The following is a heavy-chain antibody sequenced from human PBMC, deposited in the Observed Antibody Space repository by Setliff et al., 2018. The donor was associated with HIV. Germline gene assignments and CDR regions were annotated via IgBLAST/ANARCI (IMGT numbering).Heavy chain of an antibody. Sequence: SETLSLTCDVSGFSISSRYYWGWIRQSPGKGLEWIGEINHRGSTNYNPSLKSRVTVSVDTSKNQFSLKLSSVTAADTAVYYCARASLNYGGNSGWFDPWGQGTLVTVSS. V-gene: IGHV4-38-2*01. CDR3: ARASLNYGGNSGWFDP. D-gene: IGHD4-17*01. J-gene: IGHJ5*02. CDR2: INHRGST. CDR1: GFSISSRYY.